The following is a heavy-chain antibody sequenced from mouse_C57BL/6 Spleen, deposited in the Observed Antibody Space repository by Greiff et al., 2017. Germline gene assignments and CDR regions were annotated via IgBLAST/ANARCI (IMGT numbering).Heavy chain of an antibody. CDR2: IDPETGGT. CDR3: TREWTYYGGDAMDY. D-gene: IGHD1-1*01. Sequence: LKQSGAELVRPGASVTLSCKASGYTFTDYEMHWVKQTPVHGLEWIGAIDPETGGTAYNQKFKGKAILTADKSSSTAYMELRSLTSEDSAVYYCTREWTYYGGDAMDYWGQGTSVTVSS. J-gene: IGHJ4*01. V-gene: IGHV1-15*01. CDR1: GYTFTDYE.